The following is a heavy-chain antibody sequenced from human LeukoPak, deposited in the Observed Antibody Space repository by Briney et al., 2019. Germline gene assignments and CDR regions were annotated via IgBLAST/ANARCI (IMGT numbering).Heavy chain of an antibody. V-gene: IGHV3-48*02. CDR1: GFTFSAYS. CDR2: ISSGSVTK. CDR3: ARLYCSGGSCPQDY. J-gene: IGHJ4*02. Sequence: GGSLRLPCAASGFTFSAYSMSWVRQAPGKGLEWVSYISSGSVTKNYADSVKGRFTISRDNAKNSLYLQMNSLRDEDTAVYYCARLYCSGGSCPQDYWGRGTLVTVSS. D-gene: IGHD2-15*01.